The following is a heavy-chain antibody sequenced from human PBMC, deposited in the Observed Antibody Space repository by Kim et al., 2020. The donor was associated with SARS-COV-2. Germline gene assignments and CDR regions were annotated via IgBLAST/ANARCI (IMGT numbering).Heavy chain of an antibody. Sequence: GGSLRLSCAASGFTFSSYGMHWVRQAPGKGLEWVAVIWYDGSNKYYADSVKGLFTISRDNSKNRLYLQKNSLRAEATAVYYCAKERGIVGVTVPWSAFDIWGQGTMGSVSS. CDR1: GFTFSSYG. CDR2: IWYDGSNK. J-gene: IGHJ3*02. D-gene: IGHD1-26*01. V-gene: IGHV3-33*06. CDR3: AKERGIVGVTVPWSAFDI.